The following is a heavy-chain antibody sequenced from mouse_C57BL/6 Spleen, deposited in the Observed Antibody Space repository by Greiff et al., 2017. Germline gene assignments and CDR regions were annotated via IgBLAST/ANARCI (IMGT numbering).Heavy chain of an antibody. CDR3: AREGITTVPVYFDV. V-gene: IGHV1-63*01. CDR1: GYTFTNYW. Sequence: VQLQQSGAELVRPGTSVKLSCKASGYTFTNYWLGWAKQRPGHGLEWIGDIYPGGGYTNYNAQFKGKATLTADKSSSTAYMQFSSLTSEDSAIYYCAREGITTVPVYFDVWGTGTTVTFSS. CDR2: IYPGGGYT. D-gene: IGHD1-1*01. J-gene: IGHJ1*03.